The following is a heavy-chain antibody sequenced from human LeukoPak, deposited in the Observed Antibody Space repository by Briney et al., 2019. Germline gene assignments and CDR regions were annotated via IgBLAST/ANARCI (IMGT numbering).Heavy chain of an antibody. J-gene: IGHJ4*02. Sequence: SETLSLTCTVSGGSISSSSYYWSWIRQPPGKGLEWIGYIYYSGSTNYNPSLKSRVTISVDTSKNQFSLKLSSVTAADTAVYYCARGGERFLEWLFTFDYWGQGTLVTVSS. CDR2: IYYSGST. CDR1: GGSISSSSYY. D-gene: IGHD3-3*01. V-gene: IGHV4-61*01. CDR3: ARGGERFLEWLFTFDY.